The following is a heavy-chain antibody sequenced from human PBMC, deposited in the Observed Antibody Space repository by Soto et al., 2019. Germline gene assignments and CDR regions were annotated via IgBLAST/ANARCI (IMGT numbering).Heavy chain of an antibody. CDR1: GGSISGYY. Sequence: PSETLSLTCTVSGGSISGYYWSWIRQPPGKGLEWIGYMYNTGSTVYNPSFKSRVTISVDTSKNQFSLKLTSVTAADAALYYCARGELWWDSSRQGTLVTDSS. CDR2: MYNTGST. J-gene: IGHJ4*02. V-gene: IGHV4-59*12. D-gene: IGHD3-10*01. CDR3: ARGELWWDS.